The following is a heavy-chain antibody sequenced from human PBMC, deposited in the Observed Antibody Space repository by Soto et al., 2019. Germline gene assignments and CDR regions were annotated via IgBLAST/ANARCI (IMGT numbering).Heavy chain of an antibody. CDR3: VTRYCSSTSCRGYYYYGMDV. CDR1: GFTFSSYG. CDR2: ISSNGGST. D-gene: IGHD2-2*01. V-gene: IGHV3-64D*06. J-gene: IGHJ6*02. Sequence: PGGSLRLSCAASGFTFSSYGMHWVRQAPGQGLEYVSAISSNGGSTYYADSVKGRFTISRDNSKNTLYLQMSSLRAEDTAVYYCVTRYCSSTSCRGYYYYGMDVWGQGTTVTVSS.